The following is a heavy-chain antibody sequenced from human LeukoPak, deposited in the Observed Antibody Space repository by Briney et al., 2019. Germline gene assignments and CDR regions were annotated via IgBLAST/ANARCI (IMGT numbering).Heavy chain of an antibody. V-gene: IGHV3-48*03. CDR2: ISSSGSTI. J-gene: IGHJ3*02. D-gene: IGHD4/OR15-4a*01. CDR3: ARGLGDYGGAFDI. CDR1: GLTPSSYE. Sequence: SLSPAWAVSGLTPSSYETNWVRHPPGEVMEWDSSISSSGSTIYYADSVKGRFTTTRDNAKNSLYLQMNSLRADDTAVYYCARGLGDYGGAFDIWGQGTMVTVSS.